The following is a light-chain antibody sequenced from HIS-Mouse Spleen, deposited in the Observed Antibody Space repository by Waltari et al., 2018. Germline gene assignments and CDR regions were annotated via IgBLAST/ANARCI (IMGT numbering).Light chain of an antibody. Sequence: EIVLTQSPGTLSLSPGERATLSCRASQSVSSSYLAWYQQKPGQAPRLLIYGASSRATGIPDRFSGSGSGTDFTLTISRLEPDDFAVYYCQQYGSLVTFGPGTKVDIK. J-gene: IGKJ3*01. CDR3: QQYGSLVT. CDR2: GAS. V-gene: IGKV3-20*01. CDR1: QSVSSSY.